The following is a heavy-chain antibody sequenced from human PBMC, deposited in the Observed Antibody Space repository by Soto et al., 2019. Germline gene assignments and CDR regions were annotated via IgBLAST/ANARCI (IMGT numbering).Heavy chain of an antibody. CDR3: ARDKYYYDSSGSHLAYYFDY. D-gene: IGHD3-22*01. CDR1: GYTFTSYT. J-gene: IGHJ4*02. Sequence: GASVKVSCKASGYTFTSYTVHWVRQAPGQRLEWMGWINAGNGNTKYSQKFQGRVPITRDTSASTANLELSSLRSEDTAVYYCARDKYYYDSSGSHLAYYFDYWGQGTLVTVSS. CDR2: INAGNGNT. V-gene: IGHV1-3*01.